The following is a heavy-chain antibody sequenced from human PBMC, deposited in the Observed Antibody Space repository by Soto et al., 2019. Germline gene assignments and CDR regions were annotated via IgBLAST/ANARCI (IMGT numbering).Heavy chain of an antibody. CDR1: GGPFSSYA. CDR2: IIPIFGTA. D-gene: IGHD3-10*01. J-gene: IGHJ6*02. V-gene: IGHV1-69*13. Sequence: SVQVSCKASGGPFSSYAISWVRQAPGQGLEWMGGIIPIFGTANYAQKFQGRVTITADESTSTAYMELSSLRSEDTAVYYCARARAHLSTMVRGVIINQAPSSYDYGMDVCG. CDR3: ARARAHLSTMVRGVIINQAPSSYDYGMDV.